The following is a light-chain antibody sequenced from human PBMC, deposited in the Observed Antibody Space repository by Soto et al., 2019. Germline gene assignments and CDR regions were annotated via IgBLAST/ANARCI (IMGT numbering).Light chain of an antibody. CDR3: QHYADLLWT. CDR2: GAS. V-gene: IGKV3-20*01. J-gene: IGKJ1*01. CDR1: QSFSSNS. Sequence: EIVLTQSPGTLSLSPGERATLSCRASQSFSSNSLAWYQQKPGQSPRLLIYGASRRATGIPDRFSGSGSGTAFTLTISRLEPEDFAVYYCQHYADLLWTFGEGYKVEI.